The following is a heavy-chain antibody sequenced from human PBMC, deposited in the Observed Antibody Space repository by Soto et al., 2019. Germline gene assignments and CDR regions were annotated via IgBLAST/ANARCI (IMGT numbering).Heavy chain of an antibody. Sequence: QVQLVQSGAEVKKPGSSVKVSCTASGGTFSSYAISWVRQAPGQGLEWMGGIIPIFGTANYAQKFQGRVTITADKSTSTAYMELSSLRSEDTAVYYCARDSSSSIQYYYYGMDVWGQGTTVTVSS. CDR3: ARDSSSSIQYYYYGMDV. J-gene: IGHJ6*02. D-gene: IGHD6-13*01. V-gene: IGHV1-69*06. CDR2: IIPIFGTA. CDR1: GGTFSSYA.